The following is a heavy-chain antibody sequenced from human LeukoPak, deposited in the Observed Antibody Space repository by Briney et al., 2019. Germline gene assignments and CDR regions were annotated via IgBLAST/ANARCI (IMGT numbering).Heavy chain of an antibody. Sequence: SEPLSLPCTVSGGSISNYYWSWIRQPPGKGLEWIGYIYFSGITYYHPSLKSRVTISVDTSKNQFSLKLTSVTAADTAVYYCARARVDKVGYTSNWFFPLDYWGQGTLVTVSS. V-gene: IGHV4-59*01. CDR2: IYFSGIT. D-gene: IGHD6-13*01. CDR1: GGSISNYY. CDR3: ARARVDKVGYTSNWFFPLDY. J-gene: IGHJ4*02.